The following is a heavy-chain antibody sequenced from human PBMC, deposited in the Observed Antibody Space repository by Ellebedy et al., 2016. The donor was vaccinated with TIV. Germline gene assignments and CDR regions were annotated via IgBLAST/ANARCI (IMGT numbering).Heavy chain of an antibody. V-gene: IGHV4-39*07. D-gene: IGHD5-18*01. Sequence: GSLRLXXSVSGDSISSKNYYWSWIRQPPGKGLEWIGEINHSGSTNYNPSLKSRVTMSVDTSKNQFSLILSSVTAADTAFYYCASGMGSSGTQGCYGATCFDCWGRGTLVTVSS. CDR2: INHSGST. CDR1: GDSISSKNYY. J-gene: IGHJ4*02. CDR3: ASGMGSSGTQGCYGATCFDC.